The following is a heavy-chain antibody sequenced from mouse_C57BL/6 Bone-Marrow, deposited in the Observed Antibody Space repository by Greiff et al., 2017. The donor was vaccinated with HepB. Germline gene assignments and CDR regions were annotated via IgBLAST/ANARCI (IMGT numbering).Heavy chain of an antibody. CDR3: ARHEGWLLRGGAMDY. V-gene: IGHV1-62-2*01. CDR1: GYTFTEYT. Sequence: VQLKESGAELVKPGASVKLSCKASGYTFTEYTIHWVKQRSGHGLEWIGWFYPGSGSIKYNEKFKDKATLTADKSSSTVYMELSRLTSEDSAVYFCARHEGWLLRGGAMDYWGQGTSVTVSS. J-gene: IGHJ4*01. D-gene: IGHD2-3*01. CDR2: FYPGSGSI.